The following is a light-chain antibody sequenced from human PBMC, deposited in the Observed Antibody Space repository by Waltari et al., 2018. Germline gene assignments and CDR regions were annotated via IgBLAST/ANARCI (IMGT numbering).Light chain of an antibody. CDR2: DVN. J-gene: IGLJ1*01. CDR1: SSDVGGHNH. V-gene: IGLV2-14*01. CDR3: CSYTSIGTYI. Sequence: QSALAQPASVSGSPGRSITISCTGTSSDVGGHNHVSWYHQHPGKAPRTMIYDVNNRPSGVSSRFYGSKSGNTSSLTISGLQAEDEADYYCCSYTSIGTYIVGTGTKVTVL.